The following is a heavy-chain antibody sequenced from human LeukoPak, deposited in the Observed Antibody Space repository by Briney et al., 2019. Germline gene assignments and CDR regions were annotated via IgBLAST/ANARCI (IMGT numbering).Heavy chain of an antibody. J-gene: IGHJ4*02. CDR1: GFTFSSYA. D-gene: IGHD3-22*01. V-gene: IGHV3-23*01. CDR3: AKDPFIKGYHDSSGPDYFDY. Sequence: QPGGSLRLSCAASGFTFSSYAMSWVRQAPGKGLEWVSAISGSGGSTYYADSVKGRFTISRDNSKNTLYLQMNSLRAEDTAVYYCAKDPFIKGYHDSSGPDYFDYWGQGTLVTVSS. CDR2: ISGSGGST.